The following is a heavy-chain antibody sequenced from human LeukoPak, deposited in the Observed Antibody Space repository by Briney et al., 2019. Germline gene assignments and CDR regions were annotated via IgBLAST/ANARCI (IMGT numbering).Heavy chain of an antibody. Sequence: PGRSLRLSCAASGFTFSNYGMHWVRQAPGKGLEWVAVISYDGSNKYYADSVEGRFTISRDNSQNTLCLQMNSLRAEDTAVYFCARDVRWLRFVFDHWGQGIPVTVSS. CDR2: ISYDGSNK. CDR3: ARDVRWLRFVFDH. D-gene: IGHD5-12*01. CDR1: GFTFSNYG. V-gene: IGHV3-30*03. J-gene: IGHJ4*02.